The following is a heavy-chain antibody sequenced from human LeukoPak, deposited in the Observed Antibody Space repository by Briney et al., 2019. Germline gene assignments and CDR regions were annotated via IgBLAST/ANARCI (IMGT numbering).Heavy chain of an antibody. J-gene: IGHJ4*02. V-gene: IGHV3-23*01. CDR2: ISGSGGST. CDR3: AQGYSSSSFDY. CDR1: GFTFSSYA. Sequence: PGGSLRLSCAASGFTFSSYAMSWVRQAPGKGLEWVSAISGSGGSTYYADSAKGRFTIPRDNSKNTLYLQMNSLRAEDTAVYYCAQGYSSSSFDYWGQGTLVTVSS. D-gene: IGHD6-6*01.